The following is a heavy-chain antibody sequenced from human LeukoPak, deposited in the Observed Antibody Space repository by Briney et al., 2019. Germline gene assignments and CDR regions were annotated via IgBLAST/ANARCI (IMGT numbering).Heavy chain of an antibody. CDR1: GGSFSDYC. V-gene: IGHV4-34*01. CDR3: ARAQFGGRGFDI. D-gene: IGHD2-15*01. J-gene: IGHJ3*02. Sequence: PSGTLSLTCAVYGGSFSDYCWSWIRQPPGKGLEWIGEINHSGSTDYNPSLKSRVTISVDTSKNQFSLKLSSVTAADTAVYYCARAQFGGRGFDIWGQGTMVTVSS. CDR2: INHSGST.